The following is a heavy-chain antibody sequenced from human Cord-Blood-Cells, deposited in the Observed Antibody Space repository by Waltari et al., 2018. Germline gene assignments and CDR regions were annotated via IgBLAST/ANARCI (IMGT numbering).Heavy chain of an antibody. J-gene: IGHJ4*02. CDR3: ASLGASVGATPPDETFDY. V-gene: IGHV4-34*01. CDR2: INHSGST. Sequence: QVQLQQWGAGLLKPSETLSLTCAVYGGSFSGYYWSWIRQPPGKGLEWIGEINHSGSTNYNPSLKSRVTISVDTSKNQFSLKLSSVTAADTAVYYCASLGASVGATPPDETFDYWGQGTLVTVSS. CDR1: GGSFSGYY. D-gene: IGHD1-26*01.